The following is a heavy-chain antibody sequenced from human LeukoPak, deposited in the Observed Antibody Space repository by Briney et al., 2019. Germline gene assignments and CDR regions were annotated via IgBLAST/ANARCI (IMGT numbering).Heavy chain of an antibody. D-gene: IGHD3-22*01. Sequence: RGESLKISGKGSGYSFTSYWIGWVRQMPGKGLEWMGIIYPGDSDTRYSPSFQGQVTISADKSISTAYLQWSSLKASDTAMYYCARQMRYYASSGPVGRNAFDIWGQGTMVTVSS. CDR2: IYPGDSDT. V-gene: IGHV5-51*01. CDR1: GYSFTSYW. CDR3: ARQMRYYASSGPVGRNAFDI. J-gene: IGHJ3*02.